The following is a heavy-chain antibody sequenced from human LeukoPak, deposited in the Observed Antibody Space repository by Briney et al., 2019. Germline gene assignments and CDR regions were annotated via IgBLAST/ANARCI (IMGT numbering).Heavy chain of an antibody. D-gene: IGHD5-24*01. J-gene: IGHJ4*02. CDR2: INHSGSA. CDR3: ARGGDGYNYVDY. Sequence: SETLSLTCAVYGGSFSSYYWSWIRQPPGKGLEWIGEINHSGSANYNPSLKSRVTMSLDTSKNQCSLQLKSLTAADTALYYCARGGDGYNYVDYWGPGTLVTVSS. CDR1: GGSFSSYY. V-gene: IGHV4-34*01.